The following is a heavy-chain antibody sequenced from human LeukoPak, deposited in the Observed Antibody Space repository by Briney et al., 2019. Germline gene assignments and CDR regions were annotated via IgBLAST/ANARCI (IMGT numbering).Heavy chain of an antibody. CDR3: ARGGYYYDSSGYYGAY. D-gene: IGHD3-22*01. Sequence: GASVKVSCKASGYTFTSYYMHWVRQAPGQGLEWMGIINPSGGSTSYAQKFQGRVTMTRDMSTSTVYMELSSLRSEDTAVYYCARGGYYYDSSGYYGAYWGQGTLVTVSS. CDR2: INPSGGST. CDR1: GYTFTSYY. J-gene: IGHJ4*02. V-gene: IGHV1-46*01.